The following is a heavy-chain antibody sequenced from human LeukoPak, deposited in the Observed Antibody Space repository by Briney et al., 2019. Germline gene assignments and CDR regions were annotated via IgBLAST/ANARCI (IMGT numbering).Heavy chain of an antibody. J-gene: IGHJ4*02. V-gene: IGHV1-18*01. CDR2: ISAYNGNT. CDR1: GYTFTSYG. Sequence: GASVKVSCKASGYTFTSYGISWVRQAPGQGLEWMGWISAYNGNTNYAQKLQGRVTMTTDTSTSTAYMELRSLRSDDTAVYYCARDTPSIVVVVAANLDYWGQGTLVTVSS. CDR3: ARDTPSIVVVVAANLDY. D-gene: IGHD2-15*01.